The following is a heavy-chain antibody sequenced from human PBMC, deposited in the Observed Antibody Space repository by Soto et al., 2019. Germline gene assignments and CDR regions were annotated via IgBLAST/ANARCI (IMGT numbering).Heavy chain of an antibody. Sequence: GGSLRLSCAASGFTFSNFAMRWVRQAPGKGLEWVSSITNSGGNSYYADSVKGRFTISRDNSMSTLFLQMNSLTVEDTAVYYCAKPYVGGVSPPGYWGQGTLVTVSS. V-gene: IGHV3-23*01. CDR2: ITNSGGNS. J-gene: IGHJ4*02. D-gene: IGHD2-8*02. CDR1: GFTFSNFA. CDR3: AKPYVGGVSPPGY.